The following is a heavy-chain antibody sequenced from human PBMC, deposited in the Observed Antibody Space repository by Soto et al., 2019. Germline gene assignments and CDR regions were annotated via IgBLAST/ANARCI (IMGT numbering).Heavy chain of an antibody. CDR1: GFTFSSYG. V-gene: IGHV3-33*01. CDR3: ARSNSYGRLFSLHYYYYYGMDV. CDR2: IWYDGSNK. J-gene: IGHJ6*02. D-gene: IGHD3-16*01. Sequence: QVQLVESGGGVVQPGRSLRLSCAASGFTFSSYGMHWVRQAPGKGLEWVAVIWYDGSNKYYADSVKGRFTISRDNSKNTLYLQMNSLRAEDTAVYYCARSNSYGRLFSLHYYYYYGMDVWGQGTTVTVSS.